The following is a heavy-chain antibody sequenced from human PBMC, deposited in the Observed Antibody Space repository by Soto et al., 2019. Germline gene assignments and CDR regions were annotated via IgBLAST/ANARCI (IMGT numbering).Heavy chain of an antibody. Sequence: PSETLSLTCSGSGDSITNYYWSWIRQPPGKGLEWIGYISNSGTTKYNPSLKGRVTISEDASKNQISLKLNSMTAADKAMYYCARRGGRNDYWGQGTLVTVSS. CDR3: ARRGGRNDY. CDR1: GDSITNYY. CDR2: ISNSGTT. V-gene: IGHV4-59*08. D-gene: IGHD1-26*01. J-gene: IGHJ4*02.